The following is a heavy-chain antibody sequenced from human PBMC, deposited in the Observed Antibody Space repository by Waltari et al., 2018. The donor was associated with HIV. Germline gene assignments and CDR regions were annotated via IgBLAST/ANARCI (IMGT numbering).Heavy chain of an antibody. CDR2: ISYSGST. Sequence: QVQLQESGPGVVQPSETLSLTCTVSESSITSYYWSWIRQPPGRGLEWIGYISYSGSTTDNPSLKTRVTISRDTSTNQFSLRLTSVTAADTAVYYCARDQVYSGNSPGRVGMDVWGQGTTVTVSS. CDR1: ESSITSYY. V-gene: IGHV4-59*01. J-gene: IGHJ6*02. D-gene: IGHD1-26*01. CDR3: ARDQVYSGNSPGRVGMDV.